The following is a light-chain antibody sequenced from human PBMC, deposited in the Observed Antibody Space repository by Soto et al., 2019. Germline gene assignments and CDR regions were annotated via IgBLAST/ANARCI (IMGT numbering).Light chain of an antibody. CDR3: QQYGSPPKT. J-gene: IGKJ1*01. Sequence: MVLTQSPGTVSLSPGERATLSCRASQRVSSSYLAWYQQKPGQAPRLLIYRASIRATGVPARFSGSGSGTEFTLTISGLQSEDFAVYYCQQYGSPPKTFGQGTKVDI. CDR2: RAS. CDR1: QRVSSSY. V-gene: IGKV3-20*01.